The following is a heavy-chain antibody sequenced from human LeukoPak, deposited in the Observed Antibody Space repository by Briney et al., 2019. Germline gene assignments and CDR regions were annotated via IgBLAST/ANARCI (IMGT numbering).Heavy chain of an antibody. CDR3: ARGSTYSSGWYTGFDY. J-gene: IGHJ4*02. V-gene: IGHV3-21*01. CDR1: GLTFSSYS. CDR2: ISSSSSYI. Sequence: GGSLRLSCAASGLTFSSYSMNWVRQAPGKGLEWVSSISSSSSYIYYADSVKGRFTISRDNAKKSVYLQMNSLRAEDTAVYYCARGSTYSSGWYTGFDYWGQGTLVTVSS. D-gene: IGHD6-19*01.